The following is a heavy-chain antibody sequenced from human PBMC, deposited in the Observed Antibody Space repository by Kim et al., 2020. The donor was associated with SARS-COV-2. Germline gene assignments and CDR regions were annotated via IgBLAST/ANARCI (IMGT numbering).Heavy chain of an antibody. CDR2: ISSSSSTI. V-gene: IGHV3-48*04. CDR1: GFTFSSYS. CDR3: ARGPPSYYYDSSGYLYFDY. Sequence: GGSLRLSCAASGFTFSSYSMNWVRQAPGKGLEWVSYISSSSSTIYYADSVKGRFTISRDNAKNSLYLQMNSLRAEDTAVYYCARGPPSYYYDSSGYLYFDYWGQGTLVTVSS. J-gene: IGHJ4*02. D-gene: IGHD3-22*01.